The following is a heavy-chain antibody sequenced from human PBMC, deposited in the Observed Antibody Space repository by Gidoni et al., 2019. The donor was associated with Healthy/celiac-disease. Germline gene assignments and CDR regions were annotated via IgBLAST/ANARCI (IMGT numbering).Heavy chain of an antibody. CDR1: GGSFSGYY. J-gene: IGHJ4*02. CDR2: INHSGST. CDR3: ARDTAMASDY. Sequence: QVQLQQRGARLLKPSETLSLTCAVYGGSFSGYYWSWIRQPPGKGLEWIGEINHSGSTNYNPSLKSRVTISVDTSKNQFSLKLSSVTAADTAVYYCARDTAMASDYWGQGTLVTVSS. V-gene: IGHV4-34*01. D-gene: IGHD5-18*01.